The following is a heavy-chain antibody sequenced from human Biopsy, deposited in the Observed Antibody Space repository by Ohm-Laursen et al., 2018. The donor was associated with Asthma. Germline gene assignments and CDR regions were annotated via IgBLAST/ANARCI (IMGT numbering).Heavy chain of an antibody. V-gene: IGHV1-18*01. Sequence: GASVTVSCKTSGYTLNSAGITWVRQAPGQGLEWMGWISVYNGNTKVAQKLQDRVTMITDTSTSTAYMELRSLRSDDTAVYFCARAVDYSHYYGIDVWGQGTTVTVS. CDR3: ARAVDYSHYYGIDV. CDR1: GYTLNSAG. CDR2: ISVYNGNT. J-gene: IGHJ6*02. D-gene: IGHD3-10*01.